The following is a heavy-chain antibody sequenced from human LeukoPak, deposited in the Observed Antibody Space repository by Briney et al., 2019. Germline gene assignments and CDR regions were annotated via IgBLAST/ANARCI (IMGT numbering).Heavy chain of an antibody. V-gene: IGHV4-61*02. CDR1: GGFLSSGSYC. D-gene: IGHD6-19*01. CDR3: AGAQAESGWYRY. CDR2: IYTSEST. J-gene: IGHJ4*02. Sequence: PSETLSLTCTVSGGFLSSGSYCWSWIRQPAGKGLEWIGRIYTSESTNSNPSLKSRVTISVDTSKNQFALEQSSVTAADTAVYYCAGAQAESGWYRYWGQGTLVTVSS.